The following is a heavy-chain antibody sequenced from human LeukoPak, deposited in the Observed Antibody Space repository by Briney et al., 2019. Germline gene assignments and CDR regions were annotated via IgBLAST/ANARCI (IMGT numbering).Heavy chain of an antibody. CDR1: GFTFSSYG. Sequence: PGGSLRLSCAASGFTFSSYGMHWVRQAPGKGLEWVAVIWYDGSNKYYADSVKGRFTISRDNSKNTLYLQMNSLRAEDTAVYYCARDVRHGGWYYFDYWGQGTLVTVSS. D-gene: IGHD6-19*01. CDR2: IWYDGSNK. V-gene: IGHV3-33*01. CDR3: ARDVRHGGWYYFDY. J-gene: IGHJ4*02.